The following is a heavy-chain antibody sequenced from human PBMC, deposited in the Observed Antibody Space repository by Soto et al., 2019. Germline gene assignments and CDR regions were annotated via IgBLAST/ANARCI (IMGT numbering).Heavy chain of an antibody. Sequence: EVQLVESGGGLVKPGGSLRLSCAASGFTFSNAWMSWVRQAPGKGLEWVGRIKSKTDGGTTDYAAPVKGRFTISRDDSKNTLYLQMNSLKTEDTAVYYCTTDRYYYDSSGYYFFDYWGQGTLVTVSS. CDR2: IKSKTDGGTT. J-gene: IGHJ4*02. V-gene: IGHV3-15*01. D-gene: IGHD3-22*01. CDR1: GFTFSNAW. CDR3: TTDRYYYDSSGYYFFDY.